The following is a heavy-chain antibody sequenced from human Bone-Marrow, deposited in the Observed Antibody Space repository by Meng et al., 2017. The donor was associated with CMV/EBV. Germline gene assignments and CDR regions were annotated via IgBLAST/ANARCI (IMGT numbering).Heavy chain of an antibody. CDR2: FDPEDGET. CDR1: GYTLTELS. J-gene: IGHJ3*02. Sequence: ASVKVSCKVSGYTLTELSMHWVRQAPGKGLEWMGGFDPEDGETIYAQKFQGRVTMTEDTSTDTAYMELSSLRSEDTAVYYCATDIVVVPAARKSAFDIWGQWTMVPVSS. V-gene: IGHV1-24*01. CDR3: ATDIVVVPAARKSAFDI. D-gene: IGHD2-2*01.